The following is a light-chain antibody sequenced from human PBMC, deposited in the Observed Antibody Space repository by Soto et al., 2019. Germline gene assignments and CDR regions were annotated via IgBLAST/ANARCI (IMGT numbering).Light chain of an antibody. Sequence: DIVLTQTPLSSPVTLGQPASISCRSSQSLLHSNGNTYLSWLQQRPGQPPRLLIEKISNRQSGVPDRFSGSGAGTDSTLKISRVEAEDVAIYYCMQATQYPYTFGQGTKLEIK. CDR2: KIS. CDR3: MQATQYPYT. CDR1: QSLLHSNGNTY. J-gene: IGKJ2*01. V-gene: IGKV2-24*01.